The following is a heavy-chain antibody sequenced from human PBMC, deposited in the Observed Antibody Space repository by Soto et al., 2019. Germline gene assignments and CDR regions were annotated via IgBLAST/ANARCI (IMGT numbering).Heavy chain of an antibody. CDR2: IYYSGST. CDR3: ARHPISGYDSSQYNWFDP. D-gene: IGHD3-22*01. CDR1: GGSISSSSYY. J-gene: IGHJ5*02. V-gene: IGHV4-39*01. Sequence: SETLSLTCTVSGGSISSSSYYWGWIRQPPGKGLEWIGSIYYSGSTYYNPSLKSRVTISVDTSKNQFSLKLSSVTAADTAVYYCARHPISGYDSSQYNWFDPWGQGTLVTVSS.